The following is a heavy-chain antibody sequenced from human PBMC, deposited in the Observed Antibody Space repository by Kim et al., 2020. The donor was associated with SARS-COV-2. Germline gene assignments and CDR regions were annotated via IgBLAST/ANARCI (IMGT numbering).Heavy chain of an antibody. Sequence: GGSLRLSCAASGFTFSSYSMNWVRQAPGKGLEWVSYISSSSSTIYYADSVKGRFTISRDNAKNSLYLQMNSLRAEDTAVYYCARDRYCGGDCYSLYYYYGMDVWGQGTTDTVSS. CDR1: GFTFSSYS. CDR3: ARDRYCGGDCYSLYYYYGMDV. D-gene: IGHD2-21*02. V-gene: IGHV3-48*04. CDR2: ISSSSSTI. J-gene: IGHJ6*02.